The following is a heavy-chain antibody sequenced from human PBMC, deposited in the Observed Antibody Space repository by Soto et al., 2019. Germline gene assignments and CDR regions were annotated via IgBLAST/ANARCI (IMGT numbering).Heavy chain of an antibody. CDR1: GASIITDNYF. V-gene: IGHV4-39*01. CDR3: ARRRASDYGGNHNNYYFDL. Sequence: SETLSLTCTVSGASIITDNYFWVWIRQSPRRGLELIGSISYSGRTYDNPSLQSRITTSIDASKNQFSLKLTSVTTADTAVYYCARRRASDYGGNHNNYYFDLWGQGALVTVSS. J-gene: IGHJ4*02. D-gene: IGHD4-17*01. CDR2: ISYSGRT.